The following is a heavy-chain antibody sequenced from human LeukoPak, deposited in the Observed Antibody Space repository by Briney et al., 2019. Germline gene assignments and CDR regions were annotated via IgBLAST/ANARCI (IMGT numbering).Heavy chain of an antibody. J-gene: IGHJ4*02. D-gene: IGHD3-22*01. Sequence: SETLSLTCAVYGGSFSGYYWSWIRQPPGKGLERIGEINHSGSTNYNPFLKSRVTISVDTSKNQFSLKLSSVTAADTAVYYCARGGERSGFDYWGQGTLVTVSS. V-gene: IGHV4-34*01. CDR3: ARGGERSGFDY. CDR2: INHSGST. CDR1: GGSFSGYY.